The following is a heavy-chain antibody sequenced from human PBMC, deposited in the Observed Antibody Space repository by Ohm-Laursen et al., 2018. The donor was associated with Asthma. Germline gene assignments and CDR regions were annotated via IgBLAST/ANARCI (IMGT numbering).Heavy chain of an antibody. CDR2: ISCDGSDK. V-gene: IGHV3-30*03. J-gene: IGHJ4*02. Sequence: SLRLSCAASGFTFSSYGMHWVRQATGKGLEWLAVISCDGSDKKYADSVKGRFTSSRDDAKNTLYLQMDSLRPEDTAVYYCARDWGRCDGSGYSDFDYWGQGTLVTVSS. CDR3: ARDWGRCDGSGYSDFDY. D-gene: IGHD3-22*01. CDR1: GFTFSSYG.